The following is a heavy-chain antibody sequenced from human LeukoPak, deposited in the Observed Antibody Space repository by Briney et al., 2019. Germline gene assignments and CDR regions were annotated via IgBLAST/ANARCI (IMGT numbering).Heavy chain of an antibody. CDR1: GFTFSSYS. CDR2: ISSSSSYI. J-gene: IGHJ4*02. Sequence: GGSLRLSCAASGFTFSSYSMNWVRQAPGKGLEWVSSISSSSSYIYYADSVKGRFTISRDNAENSLYLQMNSLRAEDTAVYYCARAGYYYDSSGYHYYFDYWGQGTLVTVSS. CDR3: ARAGYYYDSSGYHYYFDY. V-gene: IGHV3-21*01. D-gene: IGHD3-22*01.